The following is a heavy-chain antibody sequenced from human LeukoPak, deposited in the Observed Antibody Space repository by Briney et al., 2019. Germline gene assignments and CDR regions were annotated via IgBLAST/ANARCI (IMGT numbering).Heavy chain of an antibody. V-gene: IGHV3-74*01. CDR1: GFALNTYW. CDR2: ISIDGSRT. Sequence: PGGSLRLSCVASGFALNTYWMDWVSLAPGKGPVWISHISIDGSRTDYADSVKGRFTIFRDNARNTLYLQMNSLRAEDTAVYYCGRNRGYDALDYWGQGTLVTVSS. J-gene: IGHJ4*02. CDR3: GRNRGYDALDY. D-gene: IGHD5-12*01.